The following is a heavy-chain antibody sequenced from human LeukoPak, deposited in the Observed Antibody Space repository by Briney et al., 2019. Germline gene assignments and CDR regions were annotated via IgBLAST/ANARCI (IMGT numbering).Heavy chain of an antibody. CDR3: AKSAHGQQWLVRARYFQH. J-gene: IGHJ1*01. Sequence: GSLRLSCAASGFTFSNYWMSWVRQAPGQGLEWVANIKYDGSEKYYVDSVKGRFTISRDNAKNSLYLQMNSLRAEDTAVYYCAKSAHGQQWLVRARYFQHWGQGTLVTVSS. CDR2: IKYDGSEK. CDR1: GFTFSNYW. D-gene: IGHD6-19*01. V-gene: IGHV3-7*03.